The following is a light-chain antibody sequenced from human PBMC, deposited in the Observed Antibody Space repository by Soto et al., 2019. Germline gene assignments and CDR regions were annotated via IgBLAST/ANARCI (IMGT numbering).Light chain of an antibody. CDR1: SSDVGGYNY. J-gene: IGLJ3*02. Sequence: HSALTQPRSVSGSPGQSVTISCTGTSSDVGGYNYVSWYQHHPGKAPKLMIYDVGKRPSGVPDRFSGSKSGNTASLTISGLQAEDDADYYCCSYAGSYIRLFGQGTKLIVL. CDR2: DVG. CDR3: CSYAGSYIRL. V-gene: IGLV2-11*01.